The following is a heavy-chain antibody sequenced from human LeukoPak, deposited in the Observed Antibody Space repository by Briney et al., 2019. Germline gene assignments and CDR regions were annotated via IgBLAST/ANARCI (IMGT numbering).Heavy chain of an antibody. CDR2: INTDGSSS. D-gene: IGHD6-13*01. V-gene: IGHV3-74*01. CDR3: ARSAAAVYYYYYMDV. CDR1: GFTFSSYW. Sequence: GGSLRLSCAASGFTFSSYWMHWVRQAPGKGLVWVSHINTDGSSSSYADSVKGRFTISRDNAKNSLYLQMNSLRAEDTAVYYCARSAAAVYYYYYMDVWGKGTTVTVSS. J-gene: IGHJ6*03.